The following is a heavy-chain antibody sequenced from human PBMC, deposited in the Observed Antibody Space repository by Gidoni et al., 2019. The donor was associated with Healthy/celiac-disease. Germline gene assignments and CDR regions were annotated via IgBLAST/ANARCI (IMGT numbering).Heavy chain of an antibody. CDR2: INPNSGGT. D-gene: IGHD6-19*01. CDR3: ARGIRIAVGDKAQANY. J-gene: IGHJ4*02. CDR1: GYTFTVYY. Sequence: QVQLVPPGAEVQKPAASVNVSCTASGYTFTVYYMHCVRQAPGQGLEWMGWINPNSGGTNYAQKFQGRVTMTRDTSISTAYMELSRLRSDDTAVYYCARGIRIAVGDKAQANYWGQGTLVTFSS. V-gene: IGHV1-2*02.